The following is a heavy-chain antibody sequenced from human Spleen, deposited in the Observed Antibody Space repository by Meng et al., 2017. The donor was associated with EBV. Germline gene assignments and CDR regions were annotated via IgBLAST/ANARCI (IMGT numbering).Heavy chain of an antibody. CDR1: GGSISSSNW. Sequence: QVHLQGSGPGRVKPSGTLSLTCVVSGGSISSSNWWSWVRQPPGKGLEWIGEIYDSGNTNYNPSLKSRVTISVDKSKNQFSLKVGSVTAADTAVYYCARGHGSGLYYRSFDFWGQGTLVTVSS. CDR2: IYDSGNT. J-gene: IGHJ4*02. V-gene: IGHV4-4*02. CDR3: ARGHGSGLYYRSFDF. D-gene: IGHD3-10*01.